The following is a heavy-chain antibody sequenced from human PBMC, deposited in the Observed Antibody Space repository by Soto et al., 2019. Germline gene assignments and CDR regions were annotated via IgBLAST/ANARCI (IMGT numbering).Heavy chain of an antibody. J-gene: IGHJ6*02. V-gene: IGHV4-34*01. CDR3: ARWVCGGDCYSGYYYYGMDV. D-gene: IGHD2-21*02. CDR2: INHSGST. CDR1: GGSFSGYY. Sequence: PSETLSLTCAVYGGSFSGYYWSWIRQPPGKGLEWIGEINHSGSTNYNPSLKSRVTISVDTSKNQFSLKLSSVSAADTAVYYCARWVCGGDCYSGYYYYGMDVWGQGTTVTVSS.